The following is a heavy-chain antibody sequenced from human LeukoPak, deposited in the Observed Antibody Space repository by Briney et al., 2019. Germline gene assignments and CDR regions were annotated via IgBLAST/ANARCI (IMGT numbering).Heavy chain of an antibody. J-gene: IGHJ4*02. CDR3: TRGAGWLIDY. Sequence: SETLSLTCTVSDDSISDYYRGWIRQPPGKGLEWIGYFYNSGRSTYNPSLKSRVTISADTSKNHFSLKLNSVTTANTAVYYCTRGAGWLIDYWGQGILVTVSS. CDR2: FYNSGRS. D-gene: IGHD3-16*01. V-gene: IGHV4-59*01. CDR1: DDSISDYY.